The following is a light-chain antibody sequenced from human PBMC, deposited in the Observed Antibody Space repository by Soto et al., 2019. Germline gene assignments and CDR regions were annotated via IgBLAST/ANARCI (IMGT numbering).Light chain of an antibody. CDR1: QGISSY. V-gene: IGKV1-8*01. CDR3: QQYDSISAT. CDR2: AVS. J-gene: IGKJ1*01. Sequence: AIRMTQSPSSLSASTGARVTITWRASQGISSYIAWYQQKPGKAPKFLIFAVSGLKRGVPSRFSGSRSGTEFTLTISSLQPDDFATYYCQQYDSISATFGQGTKVDIK.